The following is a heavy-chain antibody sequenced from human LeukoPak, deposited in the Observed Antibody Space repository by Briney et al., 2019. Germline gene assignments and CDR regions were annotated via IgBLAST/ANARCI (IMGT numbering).Heavy chain of an antibody. CDR1: GFTFSSYA. CDR2: ISYDGSNK. Sequence: GGSLRLSCAASGFTFSSYAMHWVRRAPGKGLEWVAVISYDGSNKYYADSVKGRFTISRDNSKNTLYLQMNSLRAEDTAVYYCARDKGYSYGLFDYWGQGTLVTVSS. V-gene: IGHV3-30-3*01. J-gene: IGHJ4*02. D-gene: IGHD5-18*01. CDR3: ARDKGYSYGLFDY.